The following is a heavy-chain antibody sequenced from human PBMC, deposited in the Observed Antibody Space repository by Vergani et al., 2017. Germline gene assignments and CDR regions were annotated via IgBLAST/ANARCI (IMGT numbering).Heavy chain of an antibody. CDR2: LTGGGGST. Sequence: EVQLVESGGGLVNPGGCLTLSCVASGFSLSTYTFNWVRQAPGGGLEWVSALTGGGGSTYYADSFKGRFIISRDNSRDTLYLQMNSLRPEDTATYYCVKDAGSYENFFDSWGQGTLVTVSS. J-gene: IGHJ4*02. CDR3: VKDAGSYENFFDS. D-gene: IGHD1-26*01. V-gene: IGHV3-23*04. CDR1: GFSLSTYT.